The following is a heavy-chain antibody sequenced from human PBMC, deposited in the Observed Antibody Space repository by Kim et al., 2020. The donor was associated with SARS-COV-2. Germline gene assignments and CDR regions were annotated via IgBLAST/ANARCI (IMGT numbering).Heavy chain of an antibody. J-gene: IGHJ4*02. CDR1: GFTFSNAW. V-gene: IGHV3-15*01. D-gene: IGHD1-26*01. Sequence: GGSLRLSCAASGFTFSNAWMSWVRQAPGKGLEWVGRIKSKTDGGTTDYAAPVKGRFTISRDDSKNTLYLQMNSLKTVDTAVYYCTTVGARGSELGLDYWGQGTLVTVSS. CDR3: TTVGARGSELGLDY. CDR2: IKSKTDGGTT.